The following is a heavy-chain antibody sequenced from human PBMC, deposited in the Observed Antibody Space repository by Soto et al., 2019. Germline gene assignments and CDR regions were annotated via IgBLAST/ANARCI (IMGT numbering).Heavy chain of an antibody. J-gene: IGHJ3*02. V-gene: IGHV3-30*14. CDR3: ARERKDGYNYDAFDI. D-gene: IGHD5-12*01. Sequence: RRCVSKKKSKGLEWVAVISYDGSNKYYADSVKGRFTISRDNSKNTLYLQMGSLRAEDMAVYYCARERKDGYNYDAFDIWGQGTMVTVSS. CDR2: ISYDGSNK.